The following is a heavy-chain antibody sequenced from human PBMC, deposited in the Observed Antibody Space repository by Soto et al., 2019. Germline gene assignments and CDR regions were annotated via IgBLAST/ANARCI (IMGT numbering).Heavy chain of an antibody. CDR2: INPNSGDT. J-gene: IGHJ4*02. D-gene: IGHD4-17*01. V-gene: IGHV1-2*04. Sequence: QVQLVQSGAEVRKPGSSVKVSCKASGGTFSRHAISWVRQAPGQGLEWMGWINPNSGDTEYAQNFQGWVTMTRDTSISTAYMELRRLRSDDTAVYYCATGGSTVTREFDYWGQGTLVSVSS. CDR3: ATGGSTVTREFDY. CDR1: GGTFSRHA.